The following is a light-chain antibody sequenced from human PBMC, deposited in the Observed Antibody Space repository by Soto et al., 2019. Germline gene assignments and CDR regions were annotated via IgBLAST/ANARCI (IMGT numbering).Light chain of an antibody. CDR3: QQYGSSPPT. V-gene: IGKV3-20*01. CDR2: GAS. Sequence: EMVLTQSPGTLSLSPGERATLSCRASQSVSSSYLAWYQQKPGQGPRLLIYGASSRATGTPDRFSGSGSGTDFTLTINRLEPEDFALYYCQQYGSSPPTFGQGTKVDIK. CDR1: QSVSSSY. J-gene: IGKJ1*01.